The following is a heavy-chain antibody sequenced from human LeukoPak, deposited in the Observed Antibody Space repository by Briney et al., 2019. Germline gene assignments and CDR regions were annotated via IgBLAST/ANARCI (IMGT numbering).Heavy chain of an antibody. CDR3: ARRSSSGGYYFDY. Sequence: GESLKISCKGSGYSFSSYWIGWVRQMPGKGPEWMVIIYPGDSDIKYGPSFEGQVTISADKSNSTAYLQSSSLKASDTAMYYCARRSSSGGYYFDYWGQGTLVTVSS. J-gene: IGHJ4*02. V-gene: IGHV5-51*01. D-gene: IGHD3-16*01. CDR2: IYPGDSDI. CDR1: GYSFSSYW.